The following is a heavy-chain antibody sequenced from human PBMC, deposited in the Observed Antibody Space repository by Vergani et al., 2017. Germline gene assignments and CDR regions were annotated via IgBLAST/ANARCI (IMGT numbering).Heavy chain of an antibody. D-gene: IGHD3-9*01. CDR1: GGSFNTYY. CDR2: IYSTGST. V-gene: IGHV4-59*13. Sequence: QVQLEESGPGLVKPSETLSLTCPVSGGSFNTYYWSWIRQSPGKGLEWIGYIYSTGSTNYNPSLNSRVTMSVDTSKNQFSLKLRSVTAADTAVYFCARVMYRDEASTGYRLEGMDIWGQGTTVTFSS. J-gene: IGHJ6*02. CDR3: ARVMYRDEASTGYRLEGMDI.